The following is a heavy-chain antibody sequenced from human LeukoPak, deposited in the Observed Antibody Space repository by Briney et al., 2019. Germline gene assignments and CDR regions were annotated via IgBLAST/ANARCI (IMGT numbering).Heavy chain of an antibody. CDR1: GFTFSSYS. V-gene: IGHV3-21*01. J-gene: IGHJ4*02. Sequence: PGGSLRLSCAASGFTFSSYSMNWVRQAPGKGLEWVSSISSSSSYIYYADSVKGRFTISRDNAKNSLYLQMNTLRAEDTAVYYCARDWVGAIDYWGQGTLVTVSS. D-gene: IGHD1-26*01. CDR3: ARDWVGAIDY. CDR2: ISSSSSYI.